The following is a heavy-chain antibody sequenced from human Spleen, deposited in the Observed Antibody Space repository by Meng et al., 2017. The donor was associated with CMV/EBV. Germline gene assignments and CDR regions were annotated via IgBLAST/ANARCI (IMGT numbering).Heavy chain of an antibody. D-gene: IGHD3-22*01. CDR2: IIPILGIA. J-gene: IGHJ4*02. V-gene: IGHV1-69*10. CDR1: GGTFSSYA. Sequence: SVKVSCKASGGTFSSYAISWVRQAPGQGLEWMGGIIPILGIANYAQKFQGRVTITADKSTSTAYMELSSLRSEDTAVYYCARGQGTYYYDSTSYRPDNFHFDFWGQGRLVTVSS. CDR3: ARGQGTYYYDSTSYRPDNFHFDF.